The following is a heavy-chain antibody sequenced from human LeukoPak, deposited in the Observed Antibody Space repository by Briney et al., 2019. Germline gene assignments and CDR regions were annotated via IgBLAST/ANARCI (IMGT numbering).Heavy chain of an antibody. CDR1: GFTFDDYA. D-gene: IGHD2-15*01. V-gene: IGHV3-9*01. CDR2: ISWNSGSI. CDR3: AKDKGAVGAYGMDV. J-gene: IGHJ6*02. Sequence: SLRLSCAASGFTFDDYAMHWVRQAPGKGLGWVSGISWNSGSIGYADSVKGRFTISRDNAKNPLYLQMNSLRAEDTALYYCAKDKGAVGAYGMDVWGQGTTVTVSS.